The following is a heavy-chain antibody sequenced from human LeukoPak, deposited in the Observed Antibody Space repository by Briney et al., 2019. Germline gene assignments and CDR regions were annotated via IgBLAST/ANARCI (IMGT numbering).Heavy chain of an antibody. CDR2: IIPIFGTA. Sequence: SVKVSCKASGGTFSSDAISWVRQAPGQGLEWMGGIIPIFGTANYAQKFQGRVTITTDESTSTAYMELSSLRSEDTAVYYCATPRIAAAGLFDYWGQGTLVTVSA. CDR1: GGTFSSDA. CDR3: ATPRIAAAGLFDY. D-gene: IGHD6-13*01. J-gene: IGHJ4*02. V-gene: IGHV1-69*05.